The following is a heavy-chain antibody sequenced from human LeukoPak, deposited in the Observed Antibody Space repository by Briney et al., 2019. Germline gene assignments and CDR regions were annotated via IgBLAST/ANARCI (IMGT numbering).Heavy chain of an antibody. V-gene: IGHV1-24*01. J-gene: IGHJ4*02. CDR1: GYTLTELS. CDR2: FDPEDGET. D-gene: IGHD3-10*02. CDR3: ATALYYYVWSISPWSGEYYFVY. Sequence: ASVKVSCKVSGYTLTELSMHWVRQAPGKGLEWMGGFDPEDGETIYAQKFQGRVTMTEDTSTDTAYMELSSLRSEDTAVYYCATALYYYVWSISPWSGEYYFVYWGQGTLVTVSS.